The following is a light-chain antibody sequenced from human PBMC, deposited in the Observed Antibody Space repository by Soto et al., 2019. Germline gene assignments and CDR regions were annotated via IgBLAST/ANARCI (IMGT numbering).Light chain of an antibody. CDR2: GAS. Sequence: EIVLTHSPGTLSLSPWETATLSFRASQSVSDSLAWYQQKPGQAPRLLIYGASSRATGIPDRFSGSGSGTDFTLTISRLEPEDFAVYYCQQYGSSPTFGQGTKVDIK. J-gene: IGKJ1*01. CDR3: QQYGSSPT. CDR1: QSVSDS. V-gene: IGKV3-20*01.